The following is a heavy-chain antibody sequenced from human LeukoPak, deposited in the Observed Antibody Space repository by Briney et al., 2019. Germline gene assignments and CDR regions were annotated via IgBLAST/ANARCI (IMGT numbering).Heavy chain of an antibody. D-gene: IGHD1-26*01. CDR2: IKDEDGSDR. Sequence: GGSLRLSCAASGFTFSSYYMSWVRQAPGKGLEWVASIKDEDGSDRYYVDSVKGRLTISRDNAKKSVFLQMNSLRAEDTASYFCAREWEVPRYFDYWGRGSLVIVSS. CDR1: GFTFSSYY. CDR3: AREWEVPRYFDY. V-gene: IGHV3-7*04. J-gene: IGHJ4*02.